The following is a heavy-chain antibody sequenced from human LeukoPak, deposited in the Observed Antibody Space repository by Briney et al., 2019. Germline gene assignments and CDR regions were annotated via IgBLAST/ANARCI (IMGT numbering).Heavy chain of an antibody. V-gene: IGHV1-18*01. CDR1: GYTFTSYG. CDR2: ISAYNGNT. D-gene: IGHD2-2*01. Sequence: ASVKVSCKASGYTFTSYGISWVRQAPGQGLEWMGWISAYNGNTNYAQRLQGRVTMTTDTSTSTAYMELRSLGSDDTAVYYCARGVVVPTVLYYFDYWGQGTLVTVSA. J-gene: IGHJ4*02. CDR3: ARGVVVPTVLYYFDY.